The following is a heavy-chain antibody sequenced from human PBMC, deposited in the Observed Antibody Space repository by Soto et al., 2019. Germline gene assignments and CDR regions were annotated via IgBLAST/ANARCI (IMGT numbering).Heavy chain of an antibody. V-gene: IGHV4-59*01. CDR1: GGSLNSFC. J-gene: IGHJ1*01. D-gene: IGHD3-3*01. Sequence: SQALCVRWSGSGGSLNSFCYYLCRHPPGKGMEWIGHIYYSGSTNYNPSLKSRVTISVDTSQNQFSLKLSSVTAADTAVYFCAIGVFGAHW. CDR2: IYYSGST. CDR3: AIGVFGAH.